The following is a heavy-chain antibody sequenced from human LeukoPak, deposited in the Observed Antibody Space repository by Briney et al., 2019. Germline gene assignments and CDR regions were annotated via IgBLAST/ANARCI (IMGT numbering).Heavy chain of an antibody. V-gene: IGHV3-30*18. CDR2: ISYDGSNK. D-gene: IGHD6-13*01. CDR1: GFTFSSYG. J-gene: IGHJ4*02. CDR3: AKDPKQQLVEYYFDY. Sequence: PGGSLRLSCAASGFTFSSYGMHWVRQAPGKGLEWVAVISYDGSNKYYADSVKGRFTISRDNSKNTLYLQMNSLRAEDTAVYYCAKDPKQQLVEYYFDYWGQGTLVTVSS.